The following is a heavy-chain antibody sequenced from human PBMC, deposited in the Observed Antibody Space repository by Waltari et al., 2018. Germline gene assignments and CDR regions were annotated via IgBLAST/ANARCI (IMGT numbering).Heavy chain of an antibody. J-gene: IGHJ6*02. CDR1: GGSFSGYY. V-gene: IGHV4-34*01. CDR3: ARGLKLWNDRRRDYYYGMDV. Sequence: QVQLQQWGAGLLKPSETLSLTCAVYGGSFSGYYWSWIRQPPGTGLEWIGEINHSGSTNYIPSLKSRVTISVDTSKNQFSLKLSSVTAADTAVYYCARGLKLWNDRRRDYYYGMDVWGQGTTVTVSS. CDR2: INHSGST. D-gene: IGHD1-1*01.